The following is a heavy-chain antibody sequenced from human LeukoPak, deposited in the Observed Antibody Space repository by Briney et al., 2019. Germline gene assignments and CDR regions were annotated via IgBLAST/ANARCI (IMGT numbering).Heavy chain of an antibody. CDR3: ARQAYGSAVFYWFDP. CDR1: GGSVSSGSYY. D-gene: IGHD3-10*01. Sequence: PSETLSLTCAVSGGSVSSGSYYWSWIRQPPGKGLEWIGYIYYSGSTNYNPSLKSRVTISVDTSKNQFSLKLSSVTAADTAVYYCARQAYGSAVFYWFDPWGQGTLVTVSS. J-gene: IGHJ5*02. CDR2: IYYSGST. V-gene: IGHV4-61*01.